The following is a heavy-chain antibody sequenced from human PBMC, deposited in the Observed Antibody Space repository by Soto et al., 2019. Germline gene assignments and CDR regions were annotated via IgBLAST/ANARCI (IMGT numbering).Heavy chain of an antibody. J-gene: IGHJ4*02. D-gene: IGHD6-19*01. CDR3: TKEAPPKAQLALAALNSFAFDY. CDR1: GLLVTTSA. V-gene: IGHV3-23*01. CDR2: LSSSGRTT. Sequence: PGESLKISCEASGLLVTTSAMSWVCQAPGKGLEWVAALSSSGRTTYYGDSVKDRFSISRDDTKNTLYLQMTSLRVEDSAVYYCTKEAPPKAQLALAALNSFAFDYWGLRTVVTVSS.